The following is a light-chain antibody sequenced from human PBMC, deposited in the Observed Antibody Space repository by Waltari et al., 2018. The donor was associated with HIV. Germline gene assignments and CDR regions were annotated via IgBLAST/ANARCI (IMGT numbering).Light chain of an antibody. Sequence: QSALTQPRSVSGSPGQSVTISCTGTSSDVGGYNYVSWYQHHPNKGPKLLIYDVNKRPSGVPDRFSGSNAGNTASLTISGLQAEDEADYYCCSYADTYFVLFGGRTKLTVL. J-gene: IGLJ2*01. CDR3: CSYADTYFVL. CDR1: SSDVGGYNY. CDR2: DVN. V-gene: IGLV2-11*01.